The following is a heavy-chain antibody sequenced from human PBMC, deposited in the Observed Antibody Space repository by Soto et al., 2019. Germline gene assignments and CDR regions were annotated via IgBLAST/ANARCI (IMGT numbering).Heavy chain of an antibody. J-gene: IGHJ4*02. Sequence: GGSLRLSCAASGFSVSRYAMMWVRQPPGKGQEWVAGMTGSGGDIRYADPVKGRFTISKDNSKNTLYLQMNSLRAEDTAIYYCAKDAVYGDGLWLAGNWGQGTLVTVS. CDR3: AKDAVYGDGLWLAGN. CDR2: MTGSGGDI. CDR1: GFSVSRYA. D-gene: IGHD2-21*02. V-gene: IGHV3-23*01.